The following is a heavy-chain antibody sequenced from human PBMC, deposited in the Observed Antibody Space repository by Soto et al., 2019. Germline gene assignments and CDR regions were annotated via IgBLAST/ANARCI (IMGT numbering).Heavy chain of an antibody. CDR1: GFTFSSYA. D-gene: IGHD6-13*01. Sequence: GGSLRLSCAASGFTFSSYAMSWVRQAPGKGLEWVSTITDSGERTFYVDSVRGRFTISRDNSKDTLYLQMTSLRVEDTALYHCVKGGASYTSCWYANWGQGILVTVSS. V-gene: IGHV3-23*01. CDR3: VKGGASYTSCWYAN. CDR2: ITDSGERT. J-gene: IGHJ4*02.